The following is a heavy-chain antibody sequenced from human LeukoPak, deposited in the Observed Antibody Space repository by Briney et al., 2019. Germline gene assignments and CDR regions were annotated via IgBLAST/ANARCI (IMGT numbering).Heavy chain of an antibody. D-gene: IGHD3-22*01. CDR3: ARSPYYYDSPRVWDEYFQH. J-gene: IGHJ1*01. Sequence: PGGSLRLSCAASGFTFSSYAMHWVRQAPGKGLEWVAVISYDGSNKYYADSVKGRFTISRDNSKNTLYLQMNSLRAEDTAVYYCARSPYYYDSPRVWDEYFQHWGQGTLVTVSS. CDR1: GFTFSSYA. CDR2: ISYDGSNK. V-gene: IGHV3-30-3*01.